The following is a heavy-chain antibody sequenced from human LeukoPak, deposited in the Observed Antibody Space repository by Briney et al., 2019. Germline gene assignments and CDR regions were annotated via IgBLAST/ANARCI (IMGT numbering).Heavy chain of an antibody. CDR1: GFNFRSYG. CDR3: AKVPRMAYYYYMDV. CDR2: IQYDGSTK. D-gene: IGHD2-8*01. Sequence: GGSLRLSCAASGFNFRSYGMHWVRHTPGKGLEWMAFIQYDGSTKVYADSVKGRVTISRDNSKNTVHLQMNSLKAEDTAVYYCAKVPRMAYYYYMDVWGKGTTVTVSS. J-gene: IGHJ6*03. V-gene: IGHV3-30*02.